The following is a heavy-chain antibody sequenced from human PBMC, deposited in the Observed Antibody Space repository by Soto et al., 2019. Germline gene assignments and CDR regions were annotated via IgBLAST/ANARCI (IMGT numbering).Heavy chain of an antibody. Sequence: QVQLQESGPGLVKPSQTLSLSCTVSGASISSGGYYWSWIRQHPGKGLEWIGYIYYSGSTYYNPSLKSRVTISVDTSKNQFSLRLNSVTAADTAVYFCARDAYCSGGSCMGSYFDYWGQGTLVTVSS. CDR2: IYYSGST. D-gene: IGHD2-15*01. V-gene: IGHV4-31*02. CDR1: GASISSGGYY. CDR3: ARDAYCSGGSCMGSYFDY. J-gene: IGHJ4*02.